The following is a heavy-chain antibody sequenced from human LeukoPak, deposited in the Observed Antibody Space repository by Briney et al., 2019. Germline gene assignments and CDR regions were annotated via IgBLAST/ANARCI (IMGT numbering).Heavy chain of an antibody. D-gene: IGHD3-3*01. CDR1: GYTFTSYA. CDR2: INAGNGNT. J-gene: IGHJ5*02. Sequence: ASVKVSCKASGYTFTSYAMHWVRQAPGQRLGWMGWINAGNGNTKYSQKFQGRVTITRDRSASTAYMELSSLRSEDTAVYYCARFNRWSGSRYFDPWGQGTLVTVSS. CDR3: ARFNRWSGSRYFDP. V-gene: IGHV1-3*01.